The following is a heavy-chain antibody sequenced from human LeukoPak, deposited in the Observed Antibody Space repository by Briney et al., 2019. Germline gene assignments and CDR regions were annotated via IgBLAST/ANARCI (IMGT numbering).Heavy chain of an antibody. CDR3: ATRGGCSSTSCNNWFDP. D-gene: IGHD2-2*01. Sequence: SETLSLTCTVSGGSISSSSYYWGWIRQPPGKGLEWIGSIYYSGSTYYNPCLKSRVTISVDTSKNQFSLKLSSVTAADTAVYYCATRGGCSSTSCNNWFDPWGQGTLVTVSS. J-gene: IGHJ5*02. V-gene: IGHV4-39*07. CDR2: IYYSGST. CDR1: GGSISSSSYY.